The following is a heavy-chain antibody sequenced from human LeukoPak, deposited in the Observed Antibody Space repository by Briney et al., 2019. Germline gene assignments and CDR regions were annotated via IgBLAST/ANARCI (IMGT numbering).Heavy chain of an antibody. D-gene: IGHD3-10*01. Sequence: HGESLKISCKGSGYSFTSYWIGWVRQMPGKGLEWMGIIYPGDSDTRYSPSFQGQVTISADKSISTAYLQWSSLKASDTAMYYCAIPSVSYYYGLDVWGQGTTVTVSS. CDR2: IYPGDSDT. J-gene: IGHJ6*02. CDR1: GYSFTSYW. CDR3: AIPSVSYYYGLDV. V-gene: IGHV5-51*01.